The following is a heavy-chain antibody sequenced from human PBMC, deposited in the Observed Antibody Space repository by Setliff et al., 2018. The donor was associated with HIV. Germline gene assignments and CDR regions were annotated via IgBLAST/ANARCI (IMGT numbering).Heavy chain of an antibody. D-gene: IGHD3-3*01. Sequence: TSETLSLTCTVSGLSMSYNYWTWIRQSPGKGLEWIGYVHYSGSTRYNPSLKSRVTISVDTSKKKFSLKLTSMTATDTAVYYCASDKKAWSVSDSFYEYWGQGVPVTSPQ. J-gene: IGHJ4*02. V-gene: IGHV4-59*01. CDR1: GLSMSYNY. CDR3: ASDKKAWSVSDSFYEY. CDR2: VHYSGST.